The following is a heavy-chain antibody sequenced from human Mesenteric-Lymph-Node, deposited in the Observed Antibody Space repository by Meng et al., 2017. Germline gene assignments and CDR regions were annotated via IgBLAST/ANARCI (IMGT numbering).Heavy chain of an antibody. Sequence: GGSLRLSCAASGFPFGSYAMHWVRHAPGKGLEWVASISYDGSKKYYADSVKGRINISRDNSKNTLYLQMNSLGGEDTAVYYCARDLTSPGSSRDYWGQGTLVTVSS. CDR2: ISYDGSKK. CDR1: GFPFGSYA. CDR3: ARDLTSPGSSRDY. D-gene: IGHD1-1*01. J-gene: IGHJ4*02. V-gene: IGHV3-30*04.